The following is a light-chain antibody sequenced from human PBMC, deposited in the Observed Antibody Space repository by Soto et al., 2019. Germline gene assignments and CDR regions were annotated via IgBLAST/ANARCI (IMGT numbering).Light chain of an antibody. V-gene: IGLV2-23*02. CDR3: CSYGGRNTFV. CDR1: SSDVGSYNL. Sequence: QSALAQPASVSGSPGQSITISCTGTSSDVGSYNLVSWYQQHPGKAPKLMIYEVSKRPSGVSNRFPGSKSGNTASLTISGLQAEDEADYSCCSYGGRNTFVFGTGTKVTVL. J-gene: IGLJ1*01. CDR2: EVS.